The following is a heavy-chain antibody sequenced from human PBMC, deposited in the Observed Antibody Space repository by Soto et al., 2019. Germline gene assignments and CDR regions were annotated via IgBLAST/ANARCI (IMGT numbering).Heavy chain of an antibody. Sequence: GASLKVSCKASGYTFTGYYMHWVRQAPGQGLEWMGWINPNSGGTNYAQKFQGRVTMTRDTSISTAYMELSRLRSDDTAVYYCARARSSSWHDRGSFDYWGQGTLVTVSS. D-gene: IGHD6-13*01. J-gene: IGHJ4*02. CDR2: INPNSGGT. CDR1: GYTFTGYY. CDR3: ARARSSSWHDRGSFDY. V-gene: IGHV1-2*02.